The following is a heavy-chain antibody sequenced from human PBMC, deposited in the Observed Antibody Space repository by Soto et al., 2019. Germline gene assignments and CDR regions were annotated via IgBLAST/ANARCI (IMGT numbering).Heavy chain of an antibody. CDR2: IKQDGSEK. Sequence: GGSLRLSCAASGFTFSSYAMSWVRQAPGKGLEWVSAIKQDGSEKYYVDSVKGRFTISRDNAKNTLYRQMNSLRAEDTAVYYCARDPSIVLVPAATYYYYYYGMDVWGQGTTVTVSS. D-gene: IGHD2-2*01. V-gene: IGHV3-7*01. CDR1: GFTFSSYA. CDR3: ARDPSIVLVPAATYYYYYYGMDV. J-gene: IGHJ6*02.